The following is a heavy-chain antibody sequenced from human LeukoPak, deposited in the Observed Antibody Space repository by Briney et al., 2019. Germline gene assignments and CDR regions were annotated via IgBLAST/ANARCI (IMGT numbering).Heavy chain of an antibody. V-gene: IGHV1-2*02. J-gene: IGHJ5*02. D-gene: IGHD3-3*01. CDR3: ARVLTIFGVVHQFDP. Sequence: GASVKVSCKASGYTFTGYYMHWERQAPGQGLEWMGWINPNSGGTNYAQKFQGRVTMTRDTSISTAYMELSRLRSDDTAVYYCARVLTIFGVVHQFDPWGQGTLVTVSS. CDR2: INPNSGGT. CDR1: GYTFTGYY.